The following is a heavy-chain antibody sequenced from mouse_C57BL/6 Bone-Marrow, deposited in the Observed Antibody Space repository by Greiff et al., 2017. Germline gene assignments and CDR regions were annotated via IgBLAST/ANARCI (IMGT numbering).Heavy chain of an antibody. CDR2: INPSSGNT. CDR3: EREGHYDDYAMDY. V-gene: IGHV1-7*01. D-gene: IGHD2-4*01. J-gene: IGHJ4*01. Sequence: QVQLQQSGAELAKPGASVKLSCKASGYTFTSYWMHWVKQRPGQGLEWIGNINPSSGNTKYNQKFKDKATVTADKSSSTAYMQLSSLTYEDSAVYYYEREGHYDDYAMDYWGQGTSITVSS. CDR1: GYTFTSYW.